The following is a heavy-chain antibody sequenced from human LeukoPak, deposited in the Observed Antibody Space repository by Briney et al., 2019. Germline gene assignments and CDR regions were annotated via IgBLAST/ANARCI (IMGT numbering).Heavy chain of an antibody. CDR2: IYYSGST. D-gene: IGHD2-8*01. CDR3: TRREGYCSNGICYIFYDY. V-gene: IGHV4-39*02. CDR1: GGTISGSSYY. J-gene: IGHJ4*02. Sequence: SETLSLTCTVSGGTISGSSYYWGWIRQPPGKGLEWIGSIYYSGSTYYNPSLKSRVTISVDTSKNHFPLKLSSVTAADTAVYYCTRREGYCSNGICYIFYDYWGQGTLVTVSS.